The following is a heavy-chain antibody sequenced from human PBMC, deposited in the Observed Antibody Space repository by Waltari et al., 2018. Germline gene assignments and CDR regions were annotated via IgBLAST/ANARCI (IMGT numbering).Heavy chain of an antibody. Sequence: EVQLVESGGVVVQPGGSLSLSCAASGFTFDDYAMPWVRQAPGKGLEWVSLISWDGGSTYYADSVKGRFTISRDNSKNSLYLQMNSLRAEDTALYYCAKSDCGGDCYTFDYWGQGTLVTVSS. CDR3: AKSDCGGDCYTFDY. J-gene: IGHJ4*02. D-gene: IGHD2-21*01. V-gene: IGHV3-43D*04. CDR2: ISWDGGST. CDR1: GFTFDDYA.